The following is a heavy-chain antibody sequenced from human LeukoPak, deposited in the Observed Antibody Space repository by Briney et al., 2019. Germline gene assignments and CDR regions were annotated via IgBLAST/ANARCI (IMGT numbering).Heavy chain of an antibody. J-gene: IGHJ4*02. Sequence: PGGSLRLSCAASGFTFSSYSMNWVRQAPGKGLEWVSSMSSTSNYIYYADSVKGRFTISRDNAKTSLYLQMNSLRAEDTAVYYCARDDRYSYGYSQSAHFDYWGQGILVTVSS. CDR3: ARDDRYSYGYSQSAHFDY. D-gene: IGHD5-18*01. CDR1: GFTFSSYS. CDR2: MSSTSNYI. V-gene: IGHV3-21*01.